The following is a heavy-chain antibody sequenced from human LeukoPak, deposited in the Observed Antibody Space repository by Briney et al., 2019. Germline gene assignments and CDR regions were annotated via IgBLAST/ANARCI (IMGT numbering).Heavy chain of an antibody. D-gene: IGHD3-3*01. CDR2: ISWNSGSI. CDR3: AKDGDFWSGYVTPYYFDY. J-gene: IGHJ4*02. CDR1: GFTFDDYA. Sequence: PGRSLRLSCAASGFTFDDYAMHWVRQAPGKGLEWVSGISWNSGSIGYADSEKGRFTISRDNAKNSLYLQMNSLRAEDTALYYCAKDGDFWSGYVTPYYFDYWGQGTLVTVSS. V-gene: IGHV3-9*01.